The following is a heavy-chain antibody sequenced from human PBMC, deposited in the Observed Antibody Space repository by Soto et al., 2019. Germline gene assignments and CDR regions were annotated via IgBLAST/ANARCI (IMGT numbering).Heavy chain of an antibody. V-gene: IGHV3-23*01. Sequence: EVQLLESGGGLVQPGGSLRLSCAASRFTFSSYIMSWVRQAPGKGLEWVSSISGSGGNTYYADSVRGRFTISRDNSKNTLFLQMNSLRAEDTAIYYCAKDRRIAATPSIGYWGQGTLVTVSS. CDR2: ISGSGGNT. J-gene: IGHJ4*02. CDR3: AKDRRIAATPSIGY. D-gene: IGHD2-15*01. CDR1: RFTFSSYI.